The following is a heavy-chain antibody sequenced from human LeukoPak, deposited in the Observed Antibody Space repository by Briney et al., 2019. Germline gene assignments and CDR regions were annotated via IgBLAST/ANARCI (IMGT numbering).Heavy chain of an antibody. CDR3: ARDPSQWLVAFDY. Sequence: GASVKVYCKASGYTFTSYYMHWERQAPGQGLEWMGIINPSGGSTSYAQKFQGRVTMTRDTSTSTVYMELSSLRSEDTAVYYCARDPSQWLVAFDYWGQGTLVTVSS. CDR2: INPSGGST. CDR1: GYTFTSYY. V-gene: IGHV1-46*01. J-gene: IGHJ4*02. D-gene: IGHD6-19*01.